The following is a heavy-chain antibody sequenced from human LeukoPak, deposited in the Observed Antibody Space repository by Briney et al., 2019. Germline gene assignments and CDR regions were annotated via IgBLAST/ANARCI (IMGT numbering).Heavy chain of an antibody. V-gene: IGHV3-66*04. D-gene: IGHD3-22*01. Sequence: GGSLRLSCAAAGLTVSSNYMSWVRQAPGKGLEWVSTITTGGSTNHADSVKGRFSISRDNAKNTLYLQMNSLRAEDTAIYYCAKLRPHDMEDYWGQGTLVTVSS. J-gene: IGHJ4*02. CDR3: AKLRPHDMEDY. CDR1: GLTVSSNY. CDR2: ITTGGST.